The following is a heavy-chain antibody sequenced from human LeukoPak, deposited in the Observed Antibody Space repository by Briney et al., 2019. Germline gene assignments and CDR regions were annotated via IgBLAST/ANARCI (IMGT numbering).Heavy chain of an antibody. Sequence: GGSLRLSCAASGFTFRDSAMSWVRQAPGKGLEWVAVIWYDGSNKYYADSVKGRFTISRDNSKNRLYLKMNSLRAEDTAVYYCARDRVGDHYYGSGSYFPGYYGMDVWGQGPTVTVSS. V-gene: IGHV3-33*08. D-gene: IGHD3-10*01. CDR2: IWYDGSNK. CDR1: GFTFRDSA. J-gene: IGHJ6*02. CDR3: ARDRVGDHYYGSGSYFPGYYGMDV.